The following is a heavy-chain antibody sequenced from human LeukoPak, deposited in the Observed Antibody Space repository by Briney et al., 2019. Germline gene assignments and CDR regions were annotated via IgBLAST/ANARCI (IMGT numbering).Heavy chain of an antibody. Sequence: GGSLRLSCAASGFTFSSYWMSWVSQAPGKGLEWVANIKQDGSEKYYVDSVKGRFTISRDNAKNSQYLQMNSLRAEDTAVYYCAREEPRASFDIWGQGTMVTVSS. J-gene: IGHJ3*02. CDR1: GFTFSSYW. D-gene: IGHD1-26*01. V-gene: IGHV3-7*01. CDR2: IKQDGSEK. CDR3: AREEPRASFDI.